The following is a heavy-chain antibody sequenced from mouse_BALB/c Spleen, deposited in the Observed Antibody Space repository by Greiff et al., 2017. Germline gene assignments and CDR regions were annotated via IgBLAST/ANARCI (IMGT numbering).Heavy chain of an antibody. CDR2: ILPGSGST. V-gene: IGHV1-9*01. CDR1: GYTFSSYW. CDR3: ARDYGKGYFDV. J-gene: IGHJ1*01. D-gene: IGHD2-1*01. Sequence: QVQLQQSGAELMKPGASVKISCKATGYTFSSYWIEWVKQRPGHGLEWIGEILPGSGSTNYNEKFKGKATFTADTSSNTAYMQLSSLTSEDSAVYYCARDYGKGYFDVWGAGTTVTVSS.